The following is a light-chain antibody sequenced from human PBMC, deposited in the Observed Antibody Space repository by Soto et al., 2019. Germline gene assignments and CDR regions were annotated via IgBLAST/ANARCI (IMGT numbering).Light chain of an antibody. CDR2: GAS. J-gene: IGKJ4*01. V-gene: IGKV3-15*01. Sequence: EIVMTQSPATLSVSQGERATLSCRATQSVSSNLAWYQQKPGQAPRLLIYGASTSATGIPARFSGSGAGTEFTLTSSSPQADDGVLYDGQQYNNWTPLTCGGGTKVEIK. CDR1: QSVSSN. CDR3: QQYNNWTPLT.